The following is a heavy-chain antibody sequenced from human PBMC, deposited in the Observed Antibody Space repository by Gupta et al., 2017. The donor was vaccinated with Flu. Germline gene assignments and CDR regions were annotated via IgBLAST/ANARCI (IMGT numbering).Heavy chain of an antibody. CDR2: SSYSGGGT. CDR3: AKADSGNWYSPWFDT. J-gene: IGHJ5*02. D-gene: IGHD6-13*01. Sequence: SYGMTWVRQAPGKGLEVGSASSYSGGGTYYADSWKGRFTVSRDNAKNRQDIQMNSLRAEDTAVYYCAKADSGNWYSPWFDTGGQGTLVTVSS. CDR1: SYG. V-gene: IGHV3-23*01.